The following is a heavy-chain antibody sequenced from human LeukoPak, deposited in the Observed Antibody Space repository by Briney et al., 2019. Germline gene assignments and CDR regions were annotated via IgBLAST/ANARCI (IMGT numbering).Heavy chain of an antibody. CDR1: GTSISDHY. J-gene: IGHJ4*02. CDR2: IHTAGST. D-gene: IGHD6-19*01. CDR3: VRGRGWLCDS. V-gene: IGHV4-59*11. Sequence: SETLSLSCTVSGTSISDHYWIWIRQPPGKGLEWVGFIHTAGSTGYNPSLQSRVSISVDTSKSQASLKLGSVTAADTAVYFCVRGRGWLCDSWGQGTLLTVTS.